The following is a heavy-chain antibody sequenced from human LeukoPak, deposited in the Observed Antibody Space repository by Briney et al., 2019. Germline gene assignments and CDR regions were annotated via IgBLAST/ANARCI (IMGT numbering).Heavy chain of an antibody. CDR1: GGSISSYY. J-gene: IGHJ6*02. D-gene: IGHD2-2*01. Sequence: PSETLSLTCTVSGGSISSYYWSWIRQPPGKGLEWIRYIYYSGSTDYNPSLKSRVTISVDTSKNQFSLKLSSVTAADTAVYYCARSRFVVVPAAIVYYYYGMDVWGQGTTVTVSS. V-gene: IGHV4-59*01. CDR2: IYYSGST. CDR3: ARSRFVVVPAAIVYYYYGMDV.